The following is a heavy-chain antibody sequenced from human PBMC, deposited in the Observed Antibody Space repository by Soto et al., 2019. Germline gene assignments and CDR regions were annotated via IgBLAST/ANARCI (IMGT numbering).Heavy chain of an antibody. Sequence: QVQLQQWGAGLLKPSETLSLTCAVYGGSFSGYYWSWIRQPPGKGLEWIGEINHSGSTNYNPSLKSRVTISVDTSKNQFSLKLSSVTAADTAVYYCAQKTGFWSGYYYRFGGQGTLVTVSS. V-gene: IGHV4-34*01. J-gene: IGHJ4*02. D-gene: IGHD3-3*01. CDR3: AQKTGFWSGYYYRF. CDR2: INHSGST. CDR1: GGSFSGYY.